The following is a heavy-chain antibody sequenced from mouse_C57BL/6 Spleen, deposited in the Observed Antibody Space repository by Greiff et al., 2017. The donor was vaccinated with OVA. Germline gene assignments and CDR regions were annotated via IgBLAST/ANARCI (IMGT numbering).Heavy chain of an antibody. D-gene: IGHD1-1*01. CDR1: GYTFTSYW. V-gene: IGHV1-64*01. CDR2: IHPNSGST. CDR3: ARTTVVATYFDY. J-gene: IGHJ2*01. Sequence: QVQLQQPGAELVKPGASVKLSCKASGYTFTSYWMHWVKQRPGQGLEWIGMIHPNSGSTNYNEKFKSKATLTVDKSSSTAYMQLSSLTSEDSAVYYCARTTVVATYFDYWGQGTTLTVSS.